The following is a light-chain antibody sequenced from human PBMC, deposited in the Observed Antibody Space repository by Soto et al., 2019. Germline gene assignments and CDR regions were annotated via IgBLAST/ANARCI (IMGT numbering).Light chain of an antibody. CDR3: GTWDSSLTVWV. CDR1: SSNIGNNF. Sequence: QSVLTQPPSVSAAPGQTVTISCAGSSSNIGNNFVYWYQQLPGTAPKLLIYENNKRPSGIPDRFSGSKSGTSASLGITGLQPGDEAVYYCGTWDSSLTVWVFGRGTKLTVL. V-gene: IGLV1-51*02. J-gene: IGLJ3*02. CDR2: ENN.